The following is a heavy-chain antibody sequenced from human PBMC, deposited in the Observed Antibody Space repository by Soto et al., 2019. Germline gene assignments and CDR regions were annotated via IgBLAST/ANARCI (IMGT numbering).Heavy chain of an antibody. CDR3: AKAVGITMPPFDY. CDR1: GCTFSSYG. Sequence: QVQLVESGGGVVQPGRSLRLSCAASGCTFSSYGRHWVRQATGKGLEWVAVISYDGSNKYYADSVKGRFTISRDNSTNTLYLQMNSLRAEDTAVYYCAKAVGITMPPFDYWGQGTLVTVSS. J-gene: IGHJ4*02. D-gene: IGHD3-10*01. CDR2: ISYDGSNK. V-gene: IGHV3-30*18.